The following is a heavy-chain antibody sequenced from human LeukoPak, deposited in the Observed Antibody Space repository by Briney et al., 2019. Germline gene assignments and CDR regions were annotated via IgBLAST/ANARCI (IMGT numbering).Heavy chain of an antibody. Sequence: ASVKVSCKASGYTFTSYDINWVRQATGQGLEWMGWMNPNSGNTGYAQKFQGRVTVTRNTSISTAYMELSSLRSEDTAVYYCARGSSLDYYDSSGLSGYWGQGTLVTVSS. J-gene: IGHJ4*02. CDR2: MNPNSGNT. V-gene: IGHV1-8*01. CDR1: GYTFTSYD. CDR3: ARGSSLDYYDSSGLSGY. D-gene: IGHD3-22*01.